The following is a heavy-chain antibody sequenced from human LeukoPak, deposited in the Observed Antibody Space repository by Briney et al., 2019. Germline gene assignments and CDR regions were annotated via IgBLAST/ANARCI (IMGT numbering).Heavy chain of an antibody. CDR2: ISYSGST. Sequence: SETLSLTCTVSGGSISSYYWNWIRQPPGKGLEWIGYISYSGSTNSNPSLKSRVTISVDTSKNHFSLKLTSVSAADTAVYYCTGSSRGYYHDFDYWGRGTLVTVSS. D-gene: IGHD3-22*01. CDR3: TGSSRGYYHDFDY. J-gene: IGHJ4*02. V-gene: IGHV4-59*08. CDR1: GGSISSYY.